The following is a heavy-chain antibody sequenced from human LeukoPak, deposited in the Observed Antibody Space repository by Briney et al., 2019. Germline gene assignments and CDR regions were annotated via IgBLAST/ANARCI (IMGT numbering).Heavy chain of an antibody. CDR3: AAAAVAVDY. D-gene: IGHD6-19*01. V-gene: IGHV4-59*01. Sequence: SETLSLTCTVSSGSIGTYYWSWIRQSPGKGLEWIGYIYYSGSTNYNPSLKSRVTISVDTSKNQFSLKLSSVTAADTAVYYCAAAAVAVDYWGQGTLVTVSS. J-gene: IGHJ4*02. CDR1: SGSIGTYY. CDR2: IYYSGST.